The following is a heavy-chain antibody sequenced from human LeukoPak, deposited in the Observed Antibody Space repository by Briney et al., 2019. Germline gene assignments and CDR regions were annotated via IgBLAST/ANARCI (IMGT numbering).Heavy chain of an antibody. J-gene: IGHJ4*02. Sequence: PGGSLRLSCAASGFTFSSYSMNWVRQAPGKGVEGISYISSSSSTIYYADSVKGRFIICRDNAKNSLHLQMNSLRDEDTAVYFCARWVPPAQRYLDYWGQGALVTVSS. CDR2: ISSSSSTI. D-gene: IGHD2-2*01. CDR1: GFTFSSYS. CDR3: ARWVPPAQRYLDY. V-gene: IGHV3-48*02.